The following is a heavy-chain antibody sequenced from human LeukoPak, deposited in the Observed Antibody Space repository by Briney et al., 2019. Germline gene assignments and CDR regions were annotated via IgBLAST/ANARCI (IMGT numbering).Heavy chain of an antibody. V-gene: IGHV3-30*04. CDR1: GFTFSSLA. D-gene: IGHD6-13*01. Sequence: GGSLRLSCAASGFTFSSLAMHWVRQAPGKGLEWVAVISYDGSNKYYADSVKGRFTISRDNSKNTLYLQMNSLRAEDTAVYYCAKDGPSSSWGKFDYWGQGTLVTVSS. CDR3: AKDGPSSSWGKFDY. J-gene: IGHJ4*02. CDR2: ISYDGSNK.